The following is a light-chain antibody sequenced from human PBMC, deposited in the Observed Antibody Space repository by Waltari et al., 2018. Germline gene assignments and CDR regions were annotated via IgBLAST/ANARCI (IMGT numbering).Light chain of an antibody. V-gene: IGLV4-69*01. CDR3: QTSGTGTVV. Sequence: QLVLTQSPSASAPLGASVKLTCTLSSGPSSYAIAWHHQQPEKGPRYFMKLNSDGSHSKGDGIPDRSSASSAEADRHLTLSSLQSEEEADYYCQTSGTGTVVFGGGTKLTVL. CDR2: LNSDGSH. CDR1: SGPSSYA. J-gene: IGLJ2*01.